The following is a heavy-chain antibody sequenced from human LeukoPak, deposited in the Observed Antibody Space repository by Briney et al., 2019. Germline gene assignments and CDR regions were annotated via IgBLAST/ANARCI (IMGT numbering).Heavy chain of an antibody. D-gene: IGHD3-22*01. CDR1: GFTFSSYA. J-gene: IGHJ4*02. CDR2: ISSNGGST. CDR3: VNSDYYDSSGYYYDY. V-gene: IGHV3-64D*06. Sequence: RGSLRLSCSASGFTFSSYAMHWVRQAPGKGLEYVSAISSNGGSTYYADSVKGRFAISRDNSKNTLYLQMSSLRAEDTAVYYCVNSDYYDSSGYYYDYWGQGPLVTVSS.